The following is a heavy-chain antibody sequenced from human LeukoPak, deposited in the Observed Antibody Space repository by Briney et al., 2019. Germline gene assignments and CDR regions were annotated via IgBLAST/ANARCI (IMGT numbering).Heavy chain of an antibody. D-gene: IGHD3-22*01. Sequence: SETLSLTCTVSGGSISSYYWSWIRQPAGKGLEWIGRIYTSGSTDYNPSLKSRVTMSVDTSKNQFSLKLSSVTAADTAVYYCARDPPTYYYDSSGYYYDYWGQGTLVTVSS. CDR2: IYTSGST. J-gene: IGHJ4*02. CDR3: ARDPPTYYYDSSGYYYDY. V-gene: IGHV4-4*07. CDR1: GGSISSYY.